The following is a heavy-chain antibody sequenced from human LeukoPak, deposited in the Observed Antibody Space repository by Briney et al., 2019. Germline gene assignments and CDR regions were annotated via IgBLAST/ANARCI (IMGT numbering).Heavy chain of an antibody. Sequence: ASVKVSCKASGYTFTSYGISWVRQAPGQGLEWMGWISAYNGNTNYAQKLQGRVTMTTDTSTSTAYMELRSLKSDDTAVYYCARAQSGGSCVWFLPWGQGTLVTVSS. CDR3: ARAQSGGSCVWFLP. V-gene: IGHV1-18*01. D-gene: IGHD2-15*01. CDR2: ISAYNGNT. J-gene: IGHJ5*02. CDR1: GYTFTSYG.